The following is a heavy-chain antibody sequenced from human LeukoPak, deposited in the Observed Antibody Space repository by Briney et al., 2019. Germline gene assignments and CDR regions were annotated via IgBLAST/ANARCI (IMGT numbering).Heavy chain of an antibody. Sequence: GGSLRLSCAASGFTFSSYAMHWVRQAPGKGLEWVAIISYDGSNKYYADSVKGRFTISRDNSKNTVSLQMNSLRAEDTAVYYCATVGATPDGYWGQGTLVTVSS. V-gene: IGHV3-30-3*01. CDR3: ATVGATPDGY. D-gene: IGHD1-26*01. CDR1: GFTFSSYA. CDR2: ISYDGSNK. J-gene: IGHJ4*02.